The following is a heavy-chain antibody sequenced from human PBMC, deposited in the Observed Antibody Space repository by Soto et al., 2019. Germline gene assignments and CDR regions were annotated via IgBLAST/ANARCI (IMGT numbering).Heavy chain of an antibody. Sequence: SETLSLTCAVSSDSISRSHWLTWVRQSPGKGLEWLGDIYYSGSVYYNPSLRSRISISMDKSNNQFSLNLSSVTAADTAVYYCAREDDILIFDYWGQGTLVTVSS. CDR2: IYYSGSV. J-gene: IGHJ4*02. CDR3: AREDDILIFDY. CDR1: SDSISRSHW. V-gene: IGHV4-4*02. D-gene: IGHD3-9*01.